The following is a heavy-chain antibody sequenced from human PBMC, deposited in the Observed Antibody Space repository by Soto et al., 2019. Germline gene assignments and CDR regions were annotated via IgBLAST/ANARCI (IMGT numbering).Heavy chain of an antibody. V-gene: IGHV3-43*02. CDR2: ISGDGGST. CDR3: AKDIIVVVPAAIKGDYYYYYGMDV. D-gene: IGHD2-2*02. Sequence: GGSLRLSCAASGFTFDDYVMHWVRQAPGKGLEWVSLISGDGGSTYYADSVKGRFTISRDNSKNSLYLQMNSLRTEDTALYYCAKDIIVVVPAAIKGDYYYYYGMDVWGQGTTVTVSS. J-gene: IGHJ6*02. CDR1: GFTFDDYV.